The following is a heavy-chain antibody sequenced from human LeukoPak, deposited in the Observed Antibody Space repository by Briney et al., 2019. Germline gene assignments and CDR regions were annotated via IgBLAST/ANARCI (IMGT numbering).Heavy chain of an antibody. CDR2: ISWNSGSI. V-gene: IGHV3-9*01. Sequence: GGSLRLSCAASGFTFSSYAMSWVRQAPGKGLEWVSGISWNSGSIGYADSVKGRFTISRDNAKNSLYLQMNSLRAEDTALYYCAKGKGVFLDYWGQGTLVTVSS. J-gene: IGHJ4*02. CDR1: GFTFSSYA. CDR3: AKGKGVFLDY. D-gene: IGHD2/OR15-2a*01.